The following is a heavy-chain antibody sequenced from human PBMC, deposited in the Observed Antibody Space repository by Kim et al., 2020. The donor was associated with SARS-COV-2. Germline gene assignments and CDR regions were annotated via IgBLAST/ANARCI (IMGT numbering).Heavy chain of an antibody. J-gene: IGHJ1*01. Sequence: SETLSLTCTVSGGSISSSSYYWGWIRQPPGKGLEWIGSIYYSGSTYYNPSLKSRVTISVDTSKNQFSLKLSSVTAADTAGYYCARPRNGGFNPFQHWGQGTLVTVSS. CDR2: IYYSGST. CDR1: GGSISSSSYY. V-gene: IGHV4-39*01. CDR3: ARPRNGGFNPFQH. D-gene: IGHD3-16*01.